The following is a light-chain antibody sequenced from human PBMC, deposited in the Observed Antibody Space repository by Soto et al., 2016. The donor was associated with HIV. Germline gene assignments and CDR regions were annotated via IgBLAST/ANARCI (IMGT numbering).Light chain of an antibody. Sequence: SYELPQPPSLSVAPRKTARITCGGNNVGSKSVQWYQQKPGQAPVLVVYDDSDRPSGIPERFSGSNSGNTATLAISRVEAGDEADYYCQVWDSSSDRLVFGGGTKLTVL. CDR1: NVGSKS. CDR2: DDS. J-gene: IGLJ2*01. CDR3: QVWDSSSDRLV. V-gene: IGLV3-21*03.